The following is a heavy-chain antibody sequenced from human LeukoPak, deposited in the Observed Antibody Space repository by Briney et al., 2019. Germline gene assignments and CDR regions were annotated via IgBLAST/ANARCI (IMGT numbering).Heavy chain of an antibody. Sequence: GGFLRLSCAASGFTFSSYYMHWVRQAPGQGLEWMGIINPSGGSTSYAQKFQGRVTMTRDTSTSTVYMELSSLRSEDTAVYYCARGLRFLEWLWPGSAFDIWGQGTMVTVSS. CDR2: INPSGGST. D-gene: IGHD3-3*01. J-gene: IGHJ3*02. V-gene: IGHV1-46*01. CDR1: GFTFSSYY. CDR3: ARGLRFLEWLWPGSAFDI.